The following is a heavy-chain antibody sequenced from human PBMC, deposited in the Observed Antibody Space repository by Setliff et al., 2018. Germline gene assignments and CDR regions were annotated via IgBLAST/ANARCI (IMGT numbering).Heavy chain of an antibody. D-gene: IGHD3-10*01. J-gene: IGHJ4*02. V-gene: IGHV4-4*08. CDR2: YRGGIT. CDR3: ARQPSSGAYYNPRPYYFDS. Sequence: PSETLSLTCSVAGDSMSNFFWSWIRQPPGKGLEWIGYYRGGITNYSPSLRSRVTMSADRSRNQFSLNLRSVTAADTAVYFCARQPSSGAYYNPRPYYFDSWGQGTLVTVSS. CDR1: GDSMSNFF.